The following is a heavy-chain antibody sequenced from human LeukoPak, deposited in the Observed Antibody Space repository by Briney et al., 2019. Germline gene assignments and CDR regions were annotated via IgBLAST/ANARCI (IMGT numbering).Heavy chain of an antibody. V-gene: IGHV3-30*04. CDR2: ISYDGSYT. Sequence: GGSLRLSCVDSGLSFNTYAMHWVRQAPGKGLEWVAAISYDGSYTYYRDSVRGRFTVSRDNSKNTMYLQMNSLRAEDTAMYYCARALDVWGKGTTVTVSS. CDR1: GLSFNTYA. CDR3: ARALDV. J-gene: IGHJ6*04.